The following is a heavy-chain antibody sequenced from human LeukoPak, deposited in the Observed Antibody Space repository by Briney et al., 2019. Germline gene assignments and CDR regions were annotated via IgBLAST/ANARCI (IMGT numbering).Heavy chain of an antibody. Sequence: GGSLRLSCTASEFTFIMHAMSWVRQAPGKGLEWVSAISDSGGDTYLDSVKGRFTISRDNSRNTVYLKMNNLRPEDTALYYCARRRGGTWGNFDSWGQGTLVTVSS. D-gene: IGHD2-15*01. CDR3: ARRRGGTWGNFDS. J-gene: IGHJ4*02. CDR2: ISDSGGDT. CDR1: EFTFIMHA. V-gene: IGHV3-23*01.